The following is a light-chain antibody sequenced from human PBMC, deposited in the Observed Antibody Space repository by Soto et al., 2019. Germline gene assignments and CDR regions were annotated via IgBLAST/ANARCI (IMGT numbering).Light chain of an antibody. Sequence: DIHLTQSPSFLSASVGDRVTITCRPSQAVPNNMAWYQQKPGKAPNLLIYDASDLETGVPSRFSGGGSGTFFSFTINSLQPEDIATYYCQKHDGVPLFGPGTKVEIK. CDR1: QAVPNN. CDR3: QKHDGVPL. J-gene: IGKJ3*01. V-gene: IGKV1-33*01. CDR2: DAS.